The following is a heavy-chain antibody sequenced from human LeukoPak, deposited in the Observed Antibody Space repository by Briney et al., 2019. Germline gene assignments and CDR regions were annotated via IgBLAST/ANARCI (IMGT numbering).Heavy chain of an antibody. Sequence: SETLSLTCAVYGGSFSGYYRSWIRQPPGKGLEWIGEINHSGSTNYNPSLKSRVTISVDTSKNQFSLKLSSVTAADTAVYYCARALITALYWGQGTLVTVSS. V-gene: IGHV4-34*01. D-gene: IGHD5-18*01. CDR3: ARALITALY. CDR2: INHSGST. J-gene: IGHJ4*02. CDR1: GGSFSGYY.